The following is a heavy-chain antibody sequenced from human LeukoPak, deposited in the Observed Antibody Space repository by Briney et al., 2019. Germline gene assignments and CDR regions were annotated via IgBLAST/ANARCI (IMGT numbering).Heavy chain of an antibody. CDR1: GGSFSDYY. CDR3: ARGPLHFY. J-gene: IGHJ4*02. CDR2: INHSGST. D-gene: IGHD2/OR15-2a*01. V-gene: IGHV4-34*01. Sequence: SETLSLTCAVYGGSFSDYYWSWIRQPPGKGLEWIGEINHSGSTNYNPSLKSRVTISVDTSKNQFSLKLSSVTAADTAVYYCARGPLHFYWGQGTLVTVSS.